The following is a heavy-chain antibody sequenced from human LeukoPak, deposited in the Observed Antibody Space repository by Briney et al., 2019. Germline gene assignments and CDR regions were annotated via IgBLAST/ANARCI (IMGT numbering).Heavy chain of an antibody. CDR3: ARGSGGPFDY. CDR1: GYTFTGYA. CDR2: IDPNSGGT. J-gene: IGHJ4*02. V-gene: IGHV1-2*06. D-gene: IGHD6-19*01. Sequence: ASVKVSCKASGYTFTGYAMHWVRQAPGQGLEWMGRIDPNSGGTYYAQKFQGRVTMTRDTSVSTAYMELSSLRSEDTAVYYCARGSGGPFDYWGQGTLVSVSS.